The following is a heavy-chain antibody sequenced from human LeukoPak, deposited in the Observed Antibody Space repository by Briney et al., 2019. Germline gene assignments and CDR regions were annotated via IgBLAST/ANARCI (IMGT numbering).Heavy chain of an antibody. CDR2: ISPISGST. Sequence: GASVKVSCKASGYTFTNYFFHWVRQAPGQGLEWMGIISPISGSTSYAQKFQGRVNMTRDKSTATVYVELSSLRSDDTAVYYCAKDIHPGLDSGASCCFDYWGQGTPVTVSS. J-gene: IGHJ4*02. D-gene: IGHD3-22*01. CDR1: GYTFTNYF. CDR3: AKDIHPGLDSGASCCFDY. V-gene: IGHV1-46*01.